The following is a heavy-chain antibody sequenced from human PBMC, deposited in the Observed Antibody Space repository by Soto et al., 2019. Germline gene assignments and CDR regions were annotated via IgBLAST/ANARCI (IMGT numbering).Heavy chain of an antibody. J-gene: IGHJ4*02. CDR3: ASRNLADCSGTSCLYYFDY. Sequence: GGSLRLSCAASGFTFSGFTMNWVRQAPGRGLEWVSYISRRGETIYYADSVKGRFTIPRDNAENSLYLQMNSLRDEDTAVYYCASRNLADCSGTSCLYYFDYWGQGTLVTVSS. D-gene: IGHD2-2*01. V-gene: IGHV3-48*02. CDR2: ISRRGETI. CDR1: GFTFSGFT.